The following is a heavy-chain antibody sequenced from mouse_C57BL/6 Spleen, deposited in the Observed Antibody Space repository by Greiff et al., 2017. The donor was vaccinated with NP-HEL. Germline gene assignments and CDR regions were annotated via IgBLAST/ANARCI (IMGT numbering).Heavy chain of an antibody. CDR2: IRSKSNNYAT. CDR1: GFSFNTYA. D-gene: IGHD1-1*01. CDR3: VRQGYGSSSYAMDY. Sequence: EVKLMESGGGLVQPKGSLKLSCAASGFSFNTYAMNWVRQAPGKGLEWVARIRSKSNNYATYYADSVKDRFTISRDDSESMLYLHMNNLKTEDTAMYYCVRQGYGSSSYAMDYWGQGTSVTVSS. V-gene: IGHV10-1*01. J-gene: IGHJ4*01.